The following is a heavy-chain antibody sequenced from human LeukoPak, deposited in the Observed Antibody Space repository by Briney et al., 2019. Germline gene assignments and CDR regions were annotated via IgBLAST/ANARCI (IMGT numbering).Heavy chain of an antibody. D-gene: IGHD6-13*01. CDR3: AREKEYSSSWYYFDY. Sequence: GGSLRLSCVASGFTFSSHHMNWVRQTPGKGLESVATIKPDGSEKYYVDSVKGRFTISRDNAKNTLYLQMNSLRAEDTAVYYCAREKEYSSSWYYFDYWGQGTLVTVSS. V-gene: IGHV3-7*01. CDR1: GFTFSSHH. J-gene: IGHJ4*02. CDR2: IKPDGSEK.